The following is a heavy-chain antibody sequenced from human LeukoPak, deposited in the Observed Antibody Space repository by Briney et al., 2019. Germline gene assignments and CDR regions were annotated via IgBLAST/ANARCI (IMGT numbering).Heavy chain of an antibody. Sequence: GGSLRLSCAASGFTFSDYYMSWIRQAPGKGLEWVSSISSSSDTKYADSAKGRFTISRDNAKKSLYLQMNSLRAEDTAVYYCARGNGGYYSYFDSWGQGTLVTVSS. V-gene: IGHV3-11*06. CDR1: GFTFSDYY. J-gene: IGHJ4*02. CDR2: ISSSSDT. CDR3: ARGNGGYYSYFDS. D-gene: IGHD3-22*01.